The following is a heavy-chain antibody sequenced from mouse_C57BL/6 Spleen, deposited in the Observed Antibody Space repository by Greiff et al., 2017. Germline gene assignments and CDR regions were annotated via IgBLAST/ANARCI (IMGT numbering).Heavy chain of an antibody. CDR3: ARRGSTVVATNAMDD. D-gene: IGHD1-1*01. Sequence: QVQLQQPGTELVQPGASVKLSCKASGYTFTSYWMHWVQQRPGQGLEWIGNINPSNGGPNYTEKFKSKATLTVDNTSSTAYMQRSRLISEDSAVYYCARRGSTVVATNAMDDWGEGTSVTVSS. CDR2: INPSNGGP. CDR1: GYTFTSYW. V-gene: IGHV1-53*01. J-gene: IGHJ4*01.